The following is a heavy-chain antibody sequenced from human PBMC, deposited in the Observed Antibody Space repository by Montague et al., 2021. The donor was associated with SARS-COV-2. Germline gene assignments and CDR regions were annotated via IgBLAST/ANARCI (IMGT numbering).Heavy chain of an antibody. CDR3: ARAGQQLARYYYYGMDV. V-gene: IGHV4-59*01. Sequence: SETLSLTCTVSGGSISPFDWSWIRQSPERGLEWIGTIYYSGTANYNPSLMGRLAMSLQTSQKQLSLKLSPVTAADTAVYYCARAGQQLARYYYYGMDVWGQGTTVTVSS. D-gene: IGHD6-13*01. J-gene: IGHJ6*02. CDR2: IYYSGTA. CDR1: GGSISPFD.